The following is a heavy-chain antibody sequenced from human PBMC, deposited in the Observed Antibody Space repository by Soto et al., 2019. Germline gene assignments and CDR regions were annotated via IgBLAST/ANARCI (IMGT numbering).Heavy chain of an antibody. D-gene: IGHD4-17*01. CDR2: ISSHSSTI. J-gene: IGHJ4*02. CDR1: GFSLSSYS. CDR3: ARAYGYFDY. Sequence: EVQLVESGGDLVQPGGSLRLSCAASGFSLSSYSMHWVRQAPGKGLELVSYISSHSSTIYYADSVKGRFTISRDNAKNSLYLQMNSLRDENTAVYYCARAYGYFDYWGQGTLVTVCS. V-gene: IGHV3-48*02.